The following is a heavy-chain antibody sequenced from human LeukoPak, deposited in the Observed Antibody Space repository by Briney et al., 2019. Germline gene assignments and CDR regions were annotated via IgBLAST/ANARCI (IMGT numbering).Heavy chain of an antibody. Sequence: GGSLRLSSAASGFTFSNAWMNWVRQAPGKGLEWVGRIKSKTDGGTTDYAAPVKGRFTISRDDSKNTLYLQMNSLETEDTAVYYCTTSCSGGSCYSGWVYYYYGMDVWGQGTTVTVSS. CDR3: TTSCSGGSCYSGWVYYYYGMDV. D-gene: IGHD2-15*01. CDR2: IKSKTDGGTT. CDR1: GFTFSNAW. J-gene: IGHJ6*02. V-gene: IGHV3-15*07.